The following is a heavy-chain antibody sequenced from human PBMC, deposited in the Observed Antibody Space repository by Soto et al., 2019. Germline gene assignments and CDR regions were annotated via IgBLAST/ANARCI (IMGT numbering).Heavy chain of an antibody. J-gene: IGHJ4*02. CDR1: GFTFSSYS. CDR2: ISSSSSYI. CDR3: AREARYYDSSGHFDY. Sequence: EVQLVESGGGPVKPGGSLRLSCAASGFTFSSYSMNWVRQAPGKGLEWVSSISSSSSYIYYADSVKGRFTISRDNAKNSLYLQMNSLRAEDTAVYYCAREARYYDSSGHFDYWGQGTLVTVSS. V-gene: IGHV3-21*01. D-gene: IGHD3-22*01.